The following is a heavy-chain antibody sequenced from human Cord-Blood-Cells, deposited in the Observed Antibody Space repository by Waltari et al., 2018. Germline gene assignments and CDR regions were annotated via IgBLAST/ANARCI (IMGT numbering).Heavy chain of an antibody. CDR1: GGSFSGYY. CDR3: ARGKTGDEDY. Sequence: QVQLQQWGAGLLKPSETLSLTCAVYGGSFSGYYWSWIRQPPGKGPEWIGEINHSGSTNYNPSLKSRVTISVDTSKNQFSLKLSSVTAADTAVYYCARGKTGDEDYWGQGTLVTVSS. CDR2: INHSGST. D-gene: IGHD7-27*01. J-gene: IGHJ4*02. V-gene: IGHV4-34*01.